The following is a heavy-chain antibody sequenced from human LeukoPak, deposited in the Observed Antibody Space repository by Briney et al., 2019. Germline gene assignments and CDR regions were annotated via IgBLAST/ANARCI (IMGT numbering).Heavy chain of an antibody. CDR1: GFTFSSYS. CDR3: ASSPTRYYYDSSGYPDY. Sequence: GGSLRLSCAASGFTFSSYSMNWVRQAPGKGLEWVSSISSSSSHIYYADSVKGRFTISRDNAENSLYLQMNSLRAEDTAVYYCASSPTRYYYDSSGYPDYWGQGTLVTVSS. V-gene: IGHV3-21*01. J-gene: IGHJ4*02. CDR2: ISSSSSHI. D-gene: IGHD3-22*01.